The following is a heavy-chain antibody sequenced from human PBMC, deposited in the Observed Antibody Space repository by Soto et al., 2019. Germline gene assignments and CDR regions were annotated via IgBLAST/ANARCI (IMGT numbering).Heavy chain of an antibody. D-gene: IGHD3-3*01. Sequence: GGSLRLSCAASGFTFSSYSMNWVRQAPGKGLEWVSSISSSSSYIYYADSVKGRFTISRDNAKNSLYLQMNSLRAEDTAVYYCARVYYDFWSGYWPYYYYGMDVWDQGTTVTVSS. J-gene: IGHJ6*02. CDR3: ARVYYDFWSGYWPYYYYGMDV. V-gene: IGHV3-21*01. CDR2: ISSSSSYI. CDR1: GFTFSSYS.